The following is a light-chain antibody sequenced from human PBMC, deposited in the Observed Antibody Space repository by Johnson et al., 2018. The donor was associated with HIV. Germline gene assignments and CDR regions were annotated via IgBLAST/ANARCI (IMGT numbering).Light chain of an antibody. Sequence: QSVLTQPPSVSAAPGQKVTISCSGSSSNIGNNYVSWYQQLPGTAPKLLIYENNKRPSGIPDRFSGSKSGTSATLGITGLQTGDEADYYCGTWDNSLSTGGGFGPGTKVTVL. CDR1: SSNIGNNY. J-gene: IGLJ1*01. CDR3: GTWDNSLSTGGG. V-gene: IGLV1-51*02. CDR2: ENN.